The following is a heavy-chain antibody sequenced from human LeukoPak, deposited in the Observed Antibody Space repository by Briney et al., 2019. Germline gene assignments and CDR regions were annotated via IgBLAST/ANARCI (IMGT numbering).Heavy chain of an antibody. D-gene: IGHD3-22*01. V-gene: IGHV2-5*02. CDR2: ISWDEEK. J-gene: IGHJ3*02. CDR3: AHVIVVVMTAFDI. CDR1: GFSVGTGGVG. Sequence: SGPTLFQPTPTLTLTCTFSGFSVGTGGVGVGWIRQPPGKALEWLSLISWDEEKRYSPAIKSRLTITKDTSKHQVVLTMTNMDPVDTATYYCAHVIVVVMTAFDIWGQGTMVTVSS.